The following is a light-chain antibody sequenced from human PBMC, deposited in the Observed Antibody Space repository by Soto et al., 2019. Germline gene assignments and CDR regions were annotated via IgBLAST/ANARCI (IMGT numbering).Light chain of an antibody. V-gene: IGLV1-36*01. CDR3: AAWDDSLNGVL. CDR1: SSNIGNNA. Sequence: QSVLTQPPSVSEAPRQRVTISCSGSSSNIGNNAVNWYQQLPGKAPKLLIYYDDLLPSGVSDRFSGSKSGTSASLAISGLKSEDEADDYCAAWDDSLNGVLFGGGTKLTVL. CDR2: YDD. J-gene: IGLJ2*01.